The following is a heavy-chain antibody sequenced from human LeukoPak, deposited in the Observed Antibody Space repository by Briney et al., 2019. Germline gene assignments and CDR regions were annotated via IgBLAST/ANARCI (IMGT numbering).Heavy chain of an antibody. J-gene: IGHJ4*02. CDR1: GGSISSSSYY. CDR3: AREVLWFGETKSYYFDY. D-gene: IGHD3-10*01. Sequence: SETLSLTCTVSGGSISSSSYYWAWIRQPPGKGLEWIGYIYHSGSTYYNPSLKSRVTISVDRSKNQFSLKLSSVTAADTAVYYCAREVLWFGETKSYYFDYWGQGTLVTVSS. V-gene: IGHV4-39*07. CDR2: IYHSGST.